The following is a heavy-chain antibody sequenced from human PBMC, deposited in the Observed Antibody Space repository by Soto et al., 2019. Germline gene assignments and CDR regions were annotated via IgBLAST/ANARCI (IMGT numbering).Heavy chain of an antibody. D-gene: IGHD6-6*01. J-gene: IGHJ5*02. CDR1: GNSVTSCR. V-gene: IGHV5-51*07. Sequence: SRKRSCEGSGNSVTSCRSWWIHKKTGKGLEWMGIIYPGDSDTRYSPSFQGQVTISADKSISTAYLQWSSLKASDTAMYYCASISSSQLLNWLDPWGQGTLVTVS. CDR3: ASISSSQLLNWLDP. CDR2: IYPGDSDT.